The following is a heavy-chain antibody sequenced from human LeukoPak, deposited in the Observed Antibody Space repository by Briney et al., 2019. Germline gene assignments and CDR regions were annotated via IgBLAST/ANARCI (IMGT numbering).Heavy chain of an antibody. CDR3: AKDRYQLLYLFDY. J-gene: IGHJ4*02. D-gene: IGHD2-2*02. Sequence: PGGSLRLSCAASGFTFSSYAMSWVRQAPGKGLEWVSAISGSGGSTYYADSVKGRFIISRDNSKNTLYLQMNSLRAEDTAVYYCAKDRYQLLYLFDYWGQGTLVTVSS. V-gene: IGHV3-23*01. CDR1: GFTFSSYA. CDR2: ISGSGGST.